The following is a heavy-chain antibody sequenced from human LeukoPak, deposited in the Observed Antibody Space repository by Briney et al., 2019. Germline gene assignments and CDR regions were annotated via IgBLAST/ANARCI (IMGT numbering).Heavy chain of an antibody. CDR1: GYTFTSYY. J-gene: IGHJ3*02. Sequence: ASVKVSGKASGYTFTSYYMPWVRQAPGQGLEWMGIINPSGGSTSYAHKFQGRVTVTRDTSTSTGYMELSSLRSEDTAVYYCARVPFWSGSIGAFDIWGQGTMLTVSS. D-gene: IGHD3-3*01. CDR2: INPSGGST. V-gene: IGHV1-46*01. CDR3: ARVPFWSGSIGAFDI.